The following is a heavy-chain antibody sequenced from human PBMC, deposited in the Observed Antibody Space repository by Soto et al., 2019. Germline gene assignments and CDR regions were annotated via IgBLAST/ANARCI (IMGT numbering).Heavy chain of an antibody. CDR1: GFTFSDYY. V-gene: IGHV3-11*06. CDR2: ISSSSSYT. Sequence: PGGSLRLSCAASGFTFSDYYMSWIRQAPGKGLEWVSYISSSSSYTNYADSVKGRFTISRDNAKNSLYLQMNSLRAEDTAVYYCASSWGSYRYRIDYWGQGPLVTVSS. J-gene: IGHJ4*02. CDR3: ASSWGSYRYRIDY. D-gene: IGHD3-16*02.